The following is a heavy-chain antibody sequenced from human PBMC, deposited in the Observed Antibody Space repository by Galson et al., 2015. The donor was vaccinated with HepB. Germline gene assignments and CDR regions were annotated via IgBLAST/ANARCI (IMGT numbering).Heavy chain of an antibody. Sequence: SVKVSCKASGYSFSNYGLSWLRQAPGPGLEWLGWFSGYDGSTNYAQKFQGRVTMTADASTGTAYPELRNLRSDDTAVYYCARDSRLELRLNNYFSYGMDVWGQGSAVTVSS. D-gene: IGHD1-7*01. J-gene: IGHJ6*02. V-gene: IGHV1-18*01. CDR1: GYSFSNYG. CDR2: FSGYDGST. CDR3: ARDSRLELRLNNYFSYGMDV.